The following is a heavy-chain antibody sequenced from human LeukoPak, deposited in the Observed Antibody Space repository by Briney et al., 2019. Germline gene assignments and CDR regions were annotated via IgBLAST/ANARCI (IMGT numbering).Heavy chain of an antibody. D-gene: IGHD6-6*01. CDR3: AKAQAYSSSSLYYFDY. J-gene: IGHJ4*02. CDR2: ISYDGSHK. Sequence: GGSLRLSCAASGFTFSSYAMHWVRQAPGKGLEWVALISYDGSHKYFADSVKGRFTITRDNSKNTLYLQMNTLRAEDTAVYYCAKAQAYSSSSLYYFDYWGQGTLVTVSS. V-gene: IGHV3-30*18. CDR1: GFTFSSYA.